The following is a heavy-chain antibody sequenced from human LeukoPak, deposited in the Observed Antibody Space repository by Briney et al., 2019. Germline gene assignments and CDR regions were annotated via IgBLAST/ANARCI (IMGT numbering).Heavy chain of an antibody. V-gene: IGHV5-51*01. CDR2: IYPGDSDT. Sequence: GESLKISCKGSGYSFTSYWIGWVRQMPGKGLEWMGIIYPGDSDTRYSPSFQGQVTISADKSISTVYLQWSSLKASDTAMYYCARGKTLEMATMILDYWGQGTLVTVSS. CDR1: GYSFTSYW. CDR3: ARGKTLEMATMILDY. D-gene: IGHD5-12*01. J-gene: IGHJ4*02.